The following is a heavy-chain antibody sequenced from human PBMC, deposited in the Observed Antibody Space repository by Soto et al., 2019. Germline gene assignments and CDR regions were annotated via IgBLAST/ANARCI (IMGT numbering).Heavy chain of an antibody. J-gene: IGHJ5*02. CDR2: VNHSGVT. CDR1: GGSFNDYY. Sequence: QVQLQQWGAGLLKPSETLSLTCAAYGGSFNDYYWNWIRQPPGKGLEWIGEVNHSGVTNYNPSLRSRLTMSVDTSKNHFFLKRSSVTAAEPAVYYCARGGVVTARPFEPWGQGTLVTVSS. V-gene: IGHV4-34*02. D-gene: IGHD2-21*02. CDR3: ARGGVVTARPFEP.